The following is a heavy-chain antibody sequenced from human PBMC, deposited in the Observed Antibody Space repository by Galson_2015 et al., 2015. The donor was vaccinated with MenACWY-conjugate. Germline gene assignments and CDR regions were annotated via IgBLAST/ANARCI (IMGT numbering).Heavy chain of an antibody. J-gene: IGHJ6*02. Sequence: PRLSCAASGFSFTDYWMHWVRQTPGKGLVWVSRINGDGSTTNYADSVEGRFTISRDNAKNTLYLQLSSLRAEDTAVYYCVRESTSLTTFGMDVWGQGTTVTVSS. D-gene: IGHD4-17*01. V-gene: IGHV3-74*01. CDR1: GFSFTDYW. CDR2: INGDGSTT. CDR3: VRESTSLTTFGMDV.